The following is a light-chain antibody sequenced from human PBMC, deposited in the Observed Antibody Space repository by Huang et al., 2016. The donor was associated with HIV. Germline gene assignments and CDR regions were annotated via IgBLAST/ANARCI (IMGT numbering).Light chain of an antibody. CDR2: ASS. V-gene: IGKV1-39*01. CDR3: QQCYITPT. CDR1: QSISPY. Sequence: DIQMTQSPSSLSASVGDRVTISCRASQSISPYLNWYQQKPGKAPKLLVYASSSLQSGVPARCSGSGSGTDFTLTISSLQPEDFATYYCQQCYITPTFGPGTKVDIK. J-gene: IGKJ3*01.